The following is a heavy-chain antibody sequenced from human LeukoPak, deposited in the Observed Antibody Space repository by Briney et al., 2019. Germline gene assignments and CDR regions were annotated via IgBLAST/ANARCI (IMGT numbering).Heavy chain of an antibody. CDR2: IRYDGSNK. V-gene: IGHV3-30*02. Sequence: GGSLRLSCAASGFTFSSYGMHWVRQAPGKGLERVAFIRYDGSNKYYADSVKGRFTISRDNSKNTLYLQMNSLRAEDTAVYYCAKDSIAVAGLDYWGQGTLVTVSS. CDR1: GFTFSSYG. CDR3: AKDSIAVAGLDY. D-gene: IGHD6-19*01. J-gene: IGHJ4*02.